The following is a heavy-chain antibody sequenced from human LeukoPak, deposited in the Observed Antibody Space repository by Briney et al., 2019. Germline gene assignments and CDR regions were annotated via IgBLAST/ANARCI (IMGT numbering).Heavy chain of an antibody. D-gene: IGHD6-19*01. CDR3: AREDSSGWYEFDY. Sequence: NPSETLSLTCTVSGDSISSGSYYWGWIRQPAGKGLEWIGRIYTSGSTKYNPSLKSRVTISLDTSKNQFSLKVSSVTAADTAVYYCAREDSSGWYEFDYWGQGTLVTVSS. J-gene: IGHJ4*02. V-gene: IGHV4-61*02. CDR1: GDSISSGSYY. CDR2: IYTSGST.